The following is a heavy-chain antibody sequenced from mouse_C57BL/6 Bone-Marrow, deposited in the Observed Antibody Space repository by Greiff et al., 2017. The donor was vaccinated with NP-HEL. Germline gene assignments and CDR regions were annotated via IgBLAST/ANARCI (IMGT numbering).Heavy chain of an antibody. V-gene: IGHV1-9*01. CDR1: GYTFTGYW. J-gene: IGHJ2*01. CDR3: ARGSSYRFDD. CDR2: ILPGSGCI. D-gene: IGHD1-1*01. Sequence: QVQLQQSGAELMKPGASVKLSCKATGYTFTGYWIAWVKQRPGHGLEWIGEILPGSGCIYYNEKVKGRVTFTADTSSNTAYMQLSSLTTEDSAICDCARGSSYRFDDWGQGTTLTVAS.